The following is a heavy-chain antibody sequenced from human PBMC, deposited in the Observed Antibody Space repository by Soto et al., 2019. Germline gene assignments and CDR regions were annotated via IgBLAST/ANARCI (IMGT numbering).Heavy chain of an antibody. Sequence: GGSLRLSCAASGFTFSSYWMHWVRQAPGKGLVWVSRLKSDGSGTTYADSVKGRLTISRDNAKNTLYLQMNSLRAEDTALYYCARDDYYDSSGRAFAIWGQGTMVTVSS. V-gene: IGHV3-74*01. CDR3: ARDDYYDSSGRAFAI. CDR2: LKSDGSGT. J-gene: IGHJ3*02. D-gene: IGHD3-22*01. CDR1: GFTFSSYW.